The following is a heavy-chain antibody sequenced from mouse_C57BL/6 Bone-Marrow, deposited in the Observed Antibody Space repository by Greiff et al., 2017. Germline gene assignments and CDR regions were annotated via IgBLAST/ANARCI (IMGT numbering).Heavy chain of an antibody. D-gene: IGHD2-3*01. CDR1: GFTFSSYA. V-gene: IGHV5-9-1*02. CDR2: ISSGGDYI. Sequence: EVMLVESGEGLVKPGGSLKLSCAASGFTFSSYAMSWVRQTPEKRLEWVAYISSGGDYIYYADTVKGRFTISRDNARNTLYLQRSSLKSEDTAMYYCTREGLGYDGYSGFAYWGQGTLVTVSA. CDR3: TREGLGYDGYSGFAY. J-gene: IGHJ3*01.